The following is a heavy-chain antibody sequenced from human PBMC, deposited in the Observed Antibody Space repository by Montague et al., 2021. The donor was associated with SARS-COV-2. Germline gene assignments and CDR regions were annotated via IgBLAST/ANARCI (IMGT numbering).Heavy chain of an antibody. CDR2: MYHSGST. Sequence: TLSLTCAVSSGSISSGGYSWSWIRQPPGKGLEWIGYMYHSGSTYYKLSLKSRVTISVDRSKNQVSLKLTSVTAADTAVYYCARGKSYYDILTGYYRVSWFDPWGQGTLVTVSS. CDR1: SGSISSGGYS. D-gene: IGHD3-9*01. CDR3: ARGKSYYDILTGYYRVSWFDP. V-gene: IGHV4-30-2*01. J-gene: IGHJ5*02.